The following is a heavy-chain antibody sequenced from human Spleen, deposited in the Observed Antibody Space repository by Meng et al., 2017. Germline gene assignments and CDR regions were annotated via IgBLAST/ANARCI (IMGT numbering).Heavy chain of an antibody. Sequence: HLQQLRAGLLTPSESLSLTCVVSCGSYSDYYGSWIRQPPGRGLEWIGQIKHSGSTIYNPSLKSRVTISLDTSNNHFSLKLNSVTAADTAVYFCARGPITETHDFDSWGQGTLVTVSS. V-gene: IGHV4-34*01. D-gene: IGHD4-17*01. CDR2: IKHSGST. J-gene: IGHJ4*02. CDR1: CGSYSDYY. CDR3: ARGPITETHDFDS.